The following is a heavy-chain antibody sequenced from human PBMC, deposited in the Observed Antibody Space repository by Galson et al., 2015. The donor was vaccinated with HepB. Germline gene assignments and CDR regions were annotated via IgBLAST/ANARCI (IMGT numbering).Heavy chain of an antibody. J-gene: IGHJ4*02. Sequence: SLRLSCAASGFTFSSYGMHWVRQAPGKGLEWVAVISYDGSNKYYADSVKGRFTISRDNSKNTLYLQMNSLRAEDTAVYYCAKGPAQLVQSYFDYWGQGTLVTVSS. CDR3: AKGPAQLVQSYFDY. CDR1: GFTFSSYG. D-gene: IGHD6-13*01. V-gene: IGHV3-30*18. CDR2: ISYDGSNK.